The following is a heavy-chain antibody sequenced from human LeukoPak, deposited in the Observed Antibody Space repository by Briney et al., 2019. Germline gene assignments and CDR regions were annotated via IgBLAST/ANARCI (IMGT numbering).Heavy chain of an antibody. CDR3: AREDTIFGVVIGFDY. CDR1: GGTFSSYA. D-gene: IGHD3-3*01. V-gene: IGHV1-69*05. J-gene: IGHJ4*02. CDR2: IIPIFGTA. Sequence: ASVKVSCKASGGTFSSYAISWVRQAPGQGLKWMGRIIPIFGTANYAQKSQGRVTITTDESTSTAYTELSSLRSEDTAVYYCAREDTIFGVVIGFDYWGQGTLVTVSP.